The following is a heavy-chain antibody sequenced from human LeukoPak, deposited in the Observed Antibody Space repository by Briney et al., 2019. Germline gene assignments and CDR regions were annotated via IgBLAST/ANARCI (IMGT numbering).Heavy chain of an antibody. CDR3: ARSYGTYNWFDS. Sequence: GASVKLSCKASGYTFSNYNIHWVRQAPGQGLEWMGIVNPSGDSTNYAQNFQGRVTMTGDTSTSTVYMELSSLRSEDTAVYYCARSYGTYNWFDSWGQGTLVTVSS. D-gene: IGHD1-14*01. CDR1: GYTFSNYN. V-gene: IGHV1-46*01. J-gene: IGHJ5*01. CDR2: VNPSGDST.